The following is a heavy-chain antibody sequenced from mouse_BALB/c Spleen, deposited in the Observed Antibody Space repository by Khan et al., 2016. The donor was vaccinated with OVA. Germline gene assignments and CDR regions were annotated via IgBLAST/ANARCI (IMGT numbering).Heavy chain of an antibody. V-gene: IGHV5-6*01. CDR3: SGLAYYDDREGFAY. Sequence: EVELVESGGDLVKPGGSLKLSCAASGFTFSTYGMSWVRQTPDKRLEWVATVSPGGSYTYYPDSVKGRFTIPRDKAKNTPYLQMTGLQSEDAAMVYCSGLAYYDDREGFAYWGQGTLVTVSA. CDR2: VSPGGSYT. D-gene: IGHD1-1*01. J-gene: IGHJ3*01. CDR1: GFTFSTYG.